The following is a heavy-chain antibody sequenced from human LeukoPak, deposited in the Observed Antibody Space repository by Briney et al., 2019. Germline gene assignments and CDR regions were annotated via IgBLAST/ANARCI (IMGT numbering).Heavy chain of an antibody. CDR2: IHSSGST. CDR1: GGTISSYY. Sequence: PSETLSLTCTVSGGTISSYYWNWIGQPPGKGLEWIGYIHSSGSTNYNPSLKSRATISVDKSKNQFSLKLSSATAADTAVYYCARKISAAGSRWLDSWGQGTLVTVSS. J-gene: IGHJ5*02. D-gene: IGHD6-13*01. V-gene: IGHV4-59*12. CDR3: ARKISAAGSRWLDS.